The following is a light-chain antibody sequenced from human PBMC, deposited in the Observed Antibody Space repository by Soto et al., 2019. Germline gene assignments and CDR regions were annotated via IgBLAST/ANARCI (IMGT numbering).Light chain of an antibody. V-gene: IGLV2-14*01. J-gene: IGLJ1*01. CDR1: SSDVGGYNY. Sequence: QSVLTQPASVSGSPGQSITISCTGTSSDVGGYNYVSWYQQHPGKAPKLMISDVSTRPSGVSNRFSGSKSGNTASLTISGLQAEDEADYYCSSYTSSSTLEVFGNGTKLTV. CDR2: DVS. CDR3: SSYTSSSTLEV.